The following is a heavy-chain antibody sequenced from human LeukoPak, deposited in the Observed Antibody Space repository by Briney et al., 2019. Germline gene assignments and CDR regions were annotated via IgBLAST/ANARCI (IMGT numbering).Heavy chain of an antibody. V-gene: IGHV3-30*02. D-gene: IGHD3-10*01. CDR2: MRYDGSNT. CDR1: GFTFSNYG. J-gene: IGHJ6*03. CDR3: ARVLSGRGSLYDYYYYMDV. Sequence: PGGSLRLSCAASGFTFSNYGMHWVRQAPGKGLEWLAFMRYDGSNTHYADSVKGRFTISRDNSKNTLFLQMNSLRAEDTAVYYCARVLSGRGSLYDYYYYMDVWGKGTTVTISS.